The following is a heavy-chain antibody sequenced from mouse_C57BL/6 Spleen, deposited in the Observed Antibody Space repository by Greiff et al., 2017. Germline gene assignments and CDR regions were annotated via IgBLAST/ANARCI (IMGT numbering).Heavy chain of an antibody. CDR2: IWRGGST. CDR3: AKNSGYDGPGLDY. J-gene: IGHJ2*01. D-gene: IGHD2-2*01. CDR1: GFSLTSYG. V-gene: IGHV2-5*01. Sequence: QVQLQQSGPGLVQPSQSLSITCTVSGFSLTSYGVHWVRQSPGKGLEWLGVIWRGGSTDYNAAFMSRLSITKDNSKSQVFFKMNSLQADDTAIYYCAKNSGYDGPGLDYWGQGTTLTVSS.